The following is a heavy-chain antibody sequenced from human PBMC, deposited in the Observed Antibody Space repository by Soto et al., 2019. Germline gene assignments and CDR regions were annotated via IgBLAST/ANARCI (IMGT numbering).Heavy chain of an antibody. V-gene: IGHV3-33*05. CDR1: GFTFSAYG. J-gene: IGHJ4*02. CDR2: ISFNGKNT. D-gene: IGHD2-2*01. CDR3: ADIGGYASVGGAY. Sequence: QVQLVESGGGVVQPGTSLRLSCAASGFTFSAYGMHWVRQAPGKGLEWVTFISFNGKNTDYADSVKGRFTVSRDNSRNTLYLQMNSLRAEDTAVYYCADIGGYASVGGAYWGQGALVTVSS.